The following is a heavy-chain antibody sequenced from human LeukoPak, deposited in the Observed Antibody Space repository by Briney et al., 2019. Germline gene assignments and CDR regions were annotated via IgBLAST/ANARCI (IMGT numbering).Heavy chain of an antibody. J-gene: IGHJ3*01. CDR1: GYSLSELS. CDR3: ATSLDDFDAFYF. V-gene: IGHV1-24*01. D-gene: IGHD3-3*01. CDR2: FDPEDGEI. Sequence: ASLKVSCKVSGYSLSELSIHWVRQAPGKGLEWMGGFDPEDGEIVYAQQFQGRVTMTEDTSTDTAYMEMISLKSADSAMYYCATSLDDFDAFYFWGQGTWVTVSS.